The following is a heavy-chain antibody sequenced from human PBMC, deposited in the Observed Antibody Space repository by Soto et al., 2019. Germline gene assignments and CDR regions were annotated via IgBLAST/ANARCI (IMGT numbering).Heavy chain of an antibody. J-gene: IGHJ6*03. CDR3: AREYYDILTGYYTTGYYYYYYMDV. V-gene: IGHV3-11*01. CDR2: ISSSGSTI. Sequence: GGSLRLSCAASGFTFSDYYMSWIRQAPGKGLEWVSYISSSGSTIYYADSVKGRFTISRDNAKNSLYLQMNSLRAEDTAVYYCAREYYDILTGYYTTGYYYYYYMDVWGKGTTVTVSS. D-gene: IGHD3-9*01. CDR1: GFTFSDYY.